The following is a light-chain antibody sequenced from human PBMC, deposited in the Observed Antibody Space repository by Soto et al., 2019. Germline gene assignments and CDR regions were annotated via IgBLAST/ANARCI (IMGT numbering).Light chain of an antibody. J-gene: IGLJ1*01. V-gene: IGLV2-14*03. CDR3: SSYTSSYTYV. Sequence: QSVLTQPASVSGSPGQSVTISCAGTSSDVGGYNFVSWYQQHPGKVPQLMIYDVSSRPSGVSNRFSGSKSGNTASLTISGLQAEDEADYYCSSYTSSYTYVFGTGTKLTVL. CDR1: SSDVGGYNF. CDR2: DVS.